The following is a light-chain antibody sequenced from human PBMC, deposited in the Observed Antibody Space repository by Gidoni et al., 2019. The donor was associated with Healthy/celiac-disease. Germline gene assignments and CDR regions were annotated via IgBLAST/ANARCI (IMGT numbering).Light chain of an antibody. Sequence: DIVLTQSPGTLSLSPGERATLSCRASQSVSSSYLAWYQQKPGQAPRLLIYGASSRATGIPDRFSGSGSGTDFTLTISRLEPEDFAVYYCQQYGSSWTFXQXTKVEIK. CDR1: QSVSSSY. V-gene: IGKV3-20*01. CDR3: QQYGSSWT. J-gene: IGKJ1*01. CDR2: GAS.